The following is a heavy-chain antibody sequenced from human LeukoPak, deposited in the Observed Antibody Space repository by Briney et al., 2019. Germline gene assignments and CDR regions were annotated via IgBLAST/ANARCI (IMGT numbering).Heavy chain of an antibody. D-gene: IGHD6-13*01. CDR1: GYTFTGYY. CDR3: ARRIAAAGHFDY. Sequence: GASVKVSCKASGYTFTGYYMHWVRQAPGQGLEWMGRINPNSGGTNYAQKFQGRVTMTRDTSISTAYMELSRLRSDDTAVYYCARRIAAAGHFDYWGQGTLVTVSP. J-gene: IGHJ4*02. CDR2: INPNSGGT. V-gene: IGHV1-2*06.